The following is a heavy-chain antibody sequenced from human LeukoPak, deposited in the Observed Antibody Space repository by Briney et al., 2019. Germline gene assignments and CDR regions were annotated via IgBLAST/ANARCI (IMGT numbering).Heavy chain of an antibody. J-gene: IGHJ6*02. CDR2: ISSSGSTI. CDR3: ARYDSWSGSNYGMDV. V-gene: IGHV3-48*03. D-gene: IGHD3-3*01. Sequence: GGSLRLSCAASGFTFSSYDMNWVRQAPGKGLEWLSYISSSGSTIYYADSVKGRFTISRDNAKNSLYLQMNSLRAEDTAVYYCARYDSWSGSNYGMDVWGQGTTVTVSS. CDR1: GFTFSSYD.